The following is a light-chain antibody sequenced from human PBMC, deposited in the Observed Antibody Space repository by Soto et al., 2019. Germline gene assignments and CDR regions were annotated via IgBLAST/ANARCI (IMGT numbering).Light chain of an antibody. CDR1: QSLSSN. J-gene: IGKJ1*01. V-gene: IGKV3-15*01. CDR3: QQYNDWPPWT. CDR2: GAS. Sequence: EIMLTQSPATLSVSPGERATLSCRASQSLSSNLAWYQQKPGQAPRLLIFGASTRATGMPARFSGSGSGTEFTLTINSLQSEDSAVYYCQQYNDWPPWTFGQGTKVEIK.